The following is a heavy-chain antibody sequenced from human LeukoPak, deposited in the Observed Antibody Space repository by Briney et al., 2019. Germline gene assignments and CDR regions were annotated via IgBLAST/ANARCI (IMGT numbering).Heavy chain of an antibody. Sequence: PSETLSLTCTVSGGSISSYYWSWIRQPPGKGLECIGYIYYSGSTNYNPSLKSRVTISVDTSKNQFSLKLSSVTAADTAVYYCARDALYCSSSSCYRYWYFDLWGRGTLVTVSS. V-gene: IGHV4-59*12. CDR2: IYYSGST. D-gene: IGHD2-2*01. CDR3: ARDALYCSSSSCYRYWYFDL. J-gene: IGHJ2*01. CDR1: GGSISSYY.